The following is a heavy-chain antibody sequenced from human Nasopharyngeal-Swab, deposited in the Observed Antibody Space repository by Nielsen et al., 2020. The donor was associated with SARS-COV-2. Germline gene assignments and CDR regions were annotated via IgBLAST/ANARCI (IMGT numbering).Heavy chain of an antibody. D-gene: IGHD6-6*01. Sequence: SETLSLTCTVSGGSISSSSYYWGWIRQPPGKGLEWIGSIYYSGSTYYNPSLKSRVTISVDTSKNQFSLKLSSVTAADTAVYYCARHFSFSDVPYARLWFDPWGQGTLVTVSS. V-gene: IGHV4-39*01. J-gene: IGHJ5*02. CDR3: ARHFSFSDVPYARLWFDP. CDR2: IYYSGST. CDR1: GGSISSSSYY.